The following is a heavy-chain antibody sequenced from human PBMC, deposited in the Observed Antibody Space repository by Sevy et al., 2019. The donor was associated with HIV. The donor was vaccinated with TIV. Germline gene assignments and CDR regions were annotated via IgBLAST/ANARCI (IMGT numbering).Heavy chain of an antibody. CDR2: SNPSGGYT. D-gene: IGHD6-13*01. V-gene: IGHV1-46*01. CDR3: ASLAAASGLDYIDV. J-gene: IGHJ6*03. Sequence: ASLKVSCKASGYTLTSHYMHWVRQAPGQGLEWMGISNPSGGYTRYAQKFQGRVIMTRDTSTSTAYMELSSLRSDDTAVYYCASLAAASGLDYIDVWGKGTTVTVSS. CDR1: GYTLTSHY.